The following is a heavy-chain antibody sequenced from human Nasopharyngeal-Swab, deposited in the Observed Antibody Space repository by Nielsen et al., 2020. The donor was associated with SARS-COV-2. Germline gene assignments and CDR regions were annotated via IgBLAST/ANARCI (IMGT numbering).Heavy chain of an antibody. D-gene: IGHD4-23*01. CDR1: GFSFSSFW. Sequence: TLSLTCAASGFSFSSFWMHWVRQVPGEGLVWVSRIDTGGTRTDYAESVKGRFTISRDNAKNTLYLQMNNLRPEDTAVYYCARDIGGFGGYWGQGTLVTVSS. V-gene: IGHV3-74*01. CDR3: ARDIGGFGGY. J-gene: IGHJ4*01. CDR2: IDTGGTRT.